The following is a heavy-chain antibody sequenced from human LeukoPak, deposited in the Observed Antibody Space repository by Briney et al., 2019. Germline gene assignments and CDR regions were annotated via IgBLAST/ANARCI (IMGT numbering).Heavy chain of an antibody. CDR2: IREDGSQK. J-gene: IGHJ4*02. CDR3: ARDDDSRDPPHFDY. D-gene: IGHD3-16*01. V-gene: IGHV3-7*03. Sequence: GGSLRLSCAASGFTFSSYWMSWVRQAPGKGLEWVASIREDGSQKSAVDSVRGRFTIARDNAKNSVYLQMDSLRAEDTAVYYCARDDDSRDPPHFDYWGQGTLVTVSS. CDR1: GFTFSSYW.